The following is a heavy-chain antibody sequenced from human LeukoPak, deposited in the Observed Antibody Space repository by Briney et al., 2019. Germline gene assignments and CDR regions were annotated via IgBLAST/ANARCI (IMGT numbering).Heavy chain of an antibody. J-gene: IGHJ3*02. V-gene: IGHV1-3*01. Sequence: ASVKVSCKASGYTFTSYAMHWVRQAPGQRLEWMGWINAGNGNTKYSQKFRGRVTMTRDTSITTAYMELSSLTSEDTAVYYCARDGRGAAAADDPLDIWGQGTTVTVSS. CDR2: INAGNGNT. CDR1: GYTFTSYA. CDR3: ARDGRGAAAADDPLDI. D-gene: IGHD6-13*01.